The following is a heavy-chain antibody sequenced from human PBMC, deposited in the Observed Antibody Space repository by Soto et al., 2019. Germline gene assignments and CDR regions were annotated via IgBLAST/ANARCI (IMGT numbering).Heavy chain of an antibody. CDR3: AGDGGRRDSYYYYYGMDV. J-gene: IGHJ6*02. D-gene: IGHD2-15*01. V-gene: IGHV4-61*01. Sequence: SETLSLTCTVSGGSISSSTYYWSWIRQPPGKGLEWIGYIYYSGSTNCNPSLKSRVTISVDTSKNQFSLKLSSVTAADTAVYYCAGDGGRRDSYYYYYGMDVWGQGTTVTVSS. CDR2: IYYSGST. CDR1: GGSISSSTYY.